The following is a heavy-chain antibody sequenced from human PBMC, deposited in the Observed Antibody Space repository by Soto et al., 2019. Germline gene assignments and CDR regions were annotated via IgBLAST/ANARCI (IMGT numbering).Heavy chain of an antibody. D-gene: IGHD6-6*01. Sequence: SETLSLTCAVYGGSFSGYYWSWIRQPPGKGLEWIGEINHSGSTNYNPSLKSRVTISVDTSKNQFSLKLSSVTAADTAVYYCASTAARRYYYSYYGMDVWGQGTTVTVYS. J-gene: IGHJ6*02. CDR2: INHSGST. CDR1: GGSFSGYY. V-gene: IGHV4-34*01. CDR3: ASTAARRYYYSYYGMDV.